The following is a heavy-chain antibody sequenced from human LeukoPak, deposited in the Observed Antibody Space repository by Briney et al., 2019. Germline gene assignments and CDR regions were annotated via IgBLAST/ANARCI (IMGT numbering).Heavy chain of an antibody. V-gene: IGHV3-53*05. D-gene: IGHD4-17*01. CDR2: IYSGGGT. CDR3: ARDFSSPTVTTRYFDY. Sequence: GGSLRLSCAASGFTVSSNYMSWVRQAPGKGLEWVSVIYSGGGTYYADSVKGRFTISRDNSKNTLYLQMNSLRAEDTAVYYCARDFSSPTVTTRYFDYWGQGTLVTVSS. J-gene: IGHJ4*02. CDR1: GFTVSSNY.